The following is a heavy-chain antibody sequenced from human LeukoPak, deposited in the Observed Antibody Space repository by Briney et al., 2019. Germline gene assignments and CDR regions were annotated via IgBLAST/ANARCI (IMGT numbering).Heavy chain of an antibody. J-gene: IGHJ4*02. CDR2: IYTSGST. V-gene: IGHV4-4*07. CDR3: ARDYYGSGSYNY. CDR1: GGSISSYY. Sequence: SETLSLTCTVSGGSISSYYWSWIRQPPGKGLEWIGRIYTSGSTNYNPSLKSRVTISVDKSKNQFSLKLSSVTAADTAVYYCARDYYGSGSYNYWGQGTLVTVSS. D-gene: IGHD3-10*01.